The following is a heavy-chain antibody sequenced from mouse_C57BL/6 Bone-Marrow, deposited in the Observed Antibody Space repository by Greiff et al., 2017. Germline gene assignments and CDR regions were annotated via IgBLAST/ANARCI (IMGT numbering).Heavy chain of an antibody. Sequence: QVQLQQPGAELVKPGASVKMSCKASGYTFTSYWITWVKQRHGQGLEWIGDIYPGSGSTNYNEKFKSKATLTVDTSSSTAYMQHSSLTSESSAVYYFARDVYDVAWFAYWGQGTLVTVSA. J-gene: IGHJ3*01. V-gene: IGHV1-55*01. D-gene: IGHD2-2*01. CDR3: ARDVYDVAWFAY. CDR2: IYPGSGST. CDR1: GYTFTSYW.